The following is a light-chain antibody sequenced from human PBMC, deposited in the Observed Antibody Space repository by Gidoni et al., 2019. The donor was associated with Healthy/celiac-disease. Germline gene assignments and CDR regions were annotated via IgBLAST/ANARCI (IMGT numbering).Light chain of an antibody. V-gene: IGLV3-19*01. Sequence: SSELTQDPAVSVALAQTVRITCQGDSHRSYYASWYQQKPGQAPALVILGKNNRPSGIQHRFPGSSSGNTASLTITGGRAEDEADYYCNSRDSSGNHLNWVFGGGTKLTVL. J-gene: IGLJ3*02. CDR3: NSRDSSGNHLNWV. CDR2: GKN. CDR1: SHRSYY.